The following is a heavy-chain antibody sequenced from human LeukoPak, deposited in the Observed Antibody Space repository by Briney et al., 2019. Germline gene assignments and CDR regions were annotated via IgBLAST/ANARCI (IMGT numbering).Heavy chain of an antibody. CDR2: IYPRDGST. J-gene: IGHJ4*02. Sequence: ASVKVSCKASGYTFTSYYIHWVRQAPGQGLEWMGMIYPRDGSTSYAQRFQDRVTVTRDTSTSPVHMELSGLRSEDTAVYYCARDQEGFDYWGQGTQVTVSS. V-gene: IGHV1-46*01. CDR1: GYTFTSYY. CDR3: ARDQEGFDY.